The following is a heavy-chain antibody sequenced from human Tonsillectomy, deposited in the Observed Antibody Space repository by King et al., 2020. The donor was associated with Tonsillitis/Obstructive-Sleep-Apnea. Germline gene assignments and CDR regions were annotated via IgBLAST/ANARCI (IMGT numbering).Heavy chain of an antibody. CDR3: AHSGPATVTRNDSFDI. CDR2: IYWDDDK. D-gene: IGHD4-17*01. Sequence: VTLKESGPTLVKPTQTLTLTFTVSGFSLSTGGVGVGWIRQPPGKALEWLALIYWDDDKRYSPSLKSRLTITKDTSKNHVVLTMTNMDPVDTATYYCAHSGPATVTRNDSFDIWGRGTMVTVSS. V-gene: IGHV2-5*02. J-gene: IGHJ3*02. CDR1: GFSLSTGGVG.